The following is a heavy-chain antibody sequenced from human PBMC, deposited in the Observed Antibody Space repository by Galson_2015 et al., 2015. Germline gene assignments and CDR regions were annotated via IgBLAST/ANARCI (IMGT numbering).Heavy chain of an antibody. Sequence: SVKVSCKASGYTFTSYDINWVRQATGQGLEWMGWMNPNSGNTGYAQKFQGRVTMTRNTSISTAYMELSSLRSEDTAVYYCARENSSGWYSWGSFDYWGQGTLVTVSS. CDR1: GYTFTSYD. J-gene: IGHJ4*02. D-gene: IGHD6-19*01. CDR2: MNPNSGNT. V-gene: IGHV1-8*01. CDR3: ARENSSGWYSWGSFDY.